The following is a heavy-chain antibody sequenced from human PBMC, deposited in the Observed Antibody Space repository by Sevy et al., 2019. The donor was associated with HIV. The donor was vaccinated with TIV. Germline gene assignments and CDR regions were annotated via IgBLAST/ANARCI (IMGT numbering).Heavy chain of an antibody. CDR2: ISRSGGST. D-gene: IGHD2-2*01. Sequence: GGSLRLSCAASGFTFSNYAMSWVRQAPGKGLEWVSSISRSGGSTYYADSVKGRFTISRDNSKNMLYLQMNSLRAEDTAVYYCAKVDVVVPVAYYGMDVWGQGTTVTVSS. CDR3: AKVDVVVPVAYYGMDV. V-gene: IGHV3-23*01. J-gene: IGHJ6*02. CDR1: GFTFSNYA.